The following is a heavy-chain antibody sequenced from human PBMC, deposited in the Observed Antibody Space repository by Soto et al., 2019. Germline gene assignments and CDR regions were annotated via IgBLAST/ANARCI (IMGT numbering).Heavy chain of an antibody. CDR2: IYYSGST. V-gene: IGHV4-31*03. CDR1: GGSICSGGYY. D-gene: IGHD3-3*01. Sequence: SETRSLTCTVSGGSICSGGYYWSWIRQHPGKGLEWIGYIYYSGSTYYNPSLKSRVTISVDTSKNQFSLKLSSVTAADTAVYYCARSFDFWSGYSFDYWGQGTLVTVSS. CDR3: ARSFDFWSGYSFDY. J-gene: IGHJ4*02.